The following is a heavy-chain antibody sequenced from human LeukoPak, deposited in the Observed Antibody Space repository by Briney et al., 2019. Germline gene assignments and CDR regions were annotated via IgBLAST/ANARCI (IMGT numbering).Heavy chain of an antibody. CDR2: IIPILGIA. CDR1: GGTFSSYA. D-gene: IGHD1-1*01. Sequence: SVKVSCKASGGTFSSYAISWVRQAPGQGLEWMGRIIPILGIANYAQKFQGRVTITADKSTSTAYMELSSLRSEDTAVYYCVRSGPQYNWNDDYWGQGTLVTVSS. V-gene: IGHV1-69*04. J-gene: IGHJ4*02. CDR3: VRSGPQYNWNDDY.